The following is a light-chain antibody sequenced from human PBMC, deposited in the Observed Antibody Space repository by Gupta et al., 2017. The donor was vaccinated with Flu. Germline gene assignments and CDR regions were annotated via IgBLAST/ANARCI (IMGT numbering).Light chain of an antibody. CDR1: QRISSR. Sequence: DNQTTQSPSTLSASAGDRVTITCRASQRISSRLAWYQQKPGKAPKLLFYKASMLDSGVPSRFSGGGSGTEFTLTISNLQPDDFATYYCQRYTGSSIFGQGTKLEIK. J-gene: IGKJ2*01. CDR3: QRYTGSSI. CDR2: KAS. V-gene: IGKV1-5*03.